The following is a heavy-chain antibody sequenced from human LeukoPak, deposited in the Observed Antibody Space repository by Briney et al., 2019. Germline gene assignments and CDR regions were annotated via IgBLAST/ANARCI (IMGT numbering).Heavy chain of an antibody. CDR1: GFTFSNYW. CDR3: ARASDPWLQLT. J-gene: IGHJ5*02. Sequence: PGGSLRLSCAASGFTFSNYWMIWVRQAPGKGLEWVGNIKQAGSEKRYADSVRGRFSISRDNAQTSLYLQMNSLRAEDTAVYYCARASDPWLQLTWGQGTLVTVSP. CDR2: IKQAGSEK. V-gene: IGHV3-7*05. D-gene: IGHD5-24*01.